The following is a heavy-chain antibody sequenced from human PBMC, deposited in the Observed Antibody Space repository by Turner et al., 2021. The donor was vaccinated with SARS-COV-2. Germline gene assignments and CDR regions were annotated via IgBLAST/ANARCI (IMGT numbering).Heavy chain of an antibody. CDR2: IWNDGSQK. V-gene: IGHV3-33*01. D-gene: IGHD3-22*01. Sequence: QVQLVASGGGVAQPGRSLRLSCAGSGITFSSHGMHWVRQAPGKGLEWVAVIWNDGSQKYYADSVKGRFTISRDNSKNMVYLQMNSLRAEDTAVYYCARLDDSGHWGAFDIWGQGTMVTVSS. J-gene: IGHJ3*02. CDR3: ARLDDSGHWGAFDI. CDR1: GITFSSHG.